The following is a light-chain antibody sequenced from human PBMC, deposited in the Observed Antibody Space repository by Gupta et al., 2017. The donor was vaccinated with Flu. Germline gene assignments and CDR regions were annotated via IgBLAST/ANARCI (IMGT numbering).Light chain of an antibody. J-gene: IGLJ3*02. CDR3: ATWDDSLYTVV. CDR2: END. Sequence: VTISCSGGSSNIGKNYVSWYQQRPGTAPKLLIYENDKRPSGIPDRFSGSKSGTSATLGITGLQTGDEADYYCATWDDSLYTVVFGGGTKLTVL. V-gene: IGLV1-51*02. CDR1: SSNIGKNY.